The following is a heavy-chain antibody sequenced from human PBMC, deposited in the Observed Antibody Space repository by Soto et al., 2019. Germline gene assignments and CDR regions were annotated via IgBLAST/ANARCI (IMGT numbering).Heavy chain of an antibody. D-gene: IGHD1-26*01. CDR1: GVTMSYGGYS. CDR2: IYQSGST. J-gene: IGHJ4*02. CDR3: ARVLGAPLYYFDY. V-gene: IGHV4-38-2*02. Sequence: TSETLSLTCSVSGVTMSYGGYSWGWIRQPPGKRLEWIGSIYQSGSTYYNPSLRSRATISVDTSKNQFSLKLSSVTAADTAVYYCARVLGAPLYYFDYWGQGILVTVSS.